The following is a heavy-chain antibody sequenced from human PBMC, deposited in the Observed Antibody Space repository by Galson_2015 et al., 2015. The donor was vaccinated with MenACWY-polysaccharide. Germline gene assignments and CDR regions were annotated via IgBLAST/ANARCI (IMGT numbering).Heavy chain of an antibody. Sequence: SVKVSCKASGYTFTGYYMHWVRQAPGQGLEWMGWINPNSGGTNYAQKFQGRVTMTRDTSISTAYMELSRLRSDDTAVYYCARDSINGWVDLFDYWGQGTLVTVSS. CDR2: INPNSGGT. CDR3: ARDSINGWVDLFDY. V-gene: IGHV1-2*02. CDR1: GYTFTGYY. D-gene: IGHD6-19*01. J-gene: IGHJ4*02.